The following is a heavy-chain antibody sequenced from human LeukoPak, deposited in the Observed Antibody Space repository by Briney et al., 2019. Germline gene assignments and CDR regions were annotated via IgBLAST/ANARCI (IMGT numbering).Heavy chain of an antibody. V-gene: IGHV3-23*01. Sequence: GASLRLSCAASGFTFSSYAMSWVRQAPGKGLEWVSAISGSGGSTYYADSVKGRFTISRDNSKNTLYLQMNSLRAEDTAVYYCAKRGDYYDRSGYPYYFDYWGQGTLVTVSS. CDR3: AKRGDYYDRSGYPYYFDY. CDR2: ISGSGGST. CDR1: GFTFSSYA. J-gene: IGHJ4*02. D-gene: IGHD3-22*01.